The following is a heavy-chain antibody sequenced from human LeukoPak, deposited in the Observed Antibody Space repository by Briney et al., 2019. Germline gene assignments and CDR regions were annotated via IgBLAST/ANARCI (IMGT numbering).Heavy chain of an antibody. CDR3: ARRAYSGSYYYFDN. Sequence: GGSLRLSCAASGFTFSSYAMSWVRQAPGKGLEWVSAISGSGGSTYYADSVKGRFTISRDNAKNTLSLQMNSLRGEDAAVYFCARRAYSGSYYYFDNWGQGTLVTVSS. V-gene: IGHV3-23*01. D-gene: IGHD1-26*01. CDR1: GFTFSSYA. J-gene: IGHJ4*02. CDR2: ISGSGGST.